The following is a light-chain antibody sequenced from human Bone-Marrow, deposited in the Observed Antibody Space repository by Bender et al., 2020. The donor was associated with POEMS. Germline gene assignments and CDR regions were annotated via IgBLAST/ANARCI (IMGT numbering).Light chain of an antibody. CDR2: EGS. Sequence: QSALTQPASVSGSPGQSITICCTGTSSHVGSYNLVSWYQQHPDKAPKLMIYEGSKRPSGVSNRFSGSKSGNTASLAISGLQAEDEADYYCCSYAGSWVFGGGTKLTVL. CDR3: CSYAGSWV. CDR1: SSHVGSYNL. V-gene: IGLV2-23*01. J-gene: IGLJ3*02.